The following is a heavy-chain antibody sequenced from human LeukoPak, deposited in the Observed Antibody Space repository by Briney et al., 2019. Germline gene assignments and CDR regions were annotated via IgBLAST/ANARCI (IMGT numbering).Heavy chain of an antibody. V-gene: IGHV4-34*01. CDR2: INHSGST. D-gene: IGHD5-24*01. CDR3: ARGRDGYNYDYNYYMDV. CDR1: GGSFSGYY. Sequence: SETLSLTCAVYGGSFSGYYWSWIPQPPGKGLEWIGEINHSGSTNYNLSLKSRVTISVDTSKNQFSLKLSSVTAADTAVYYCARGRDGYNYDYNYYMDVWGKGTTVTVSS. J-gene: IGHJ6*03.